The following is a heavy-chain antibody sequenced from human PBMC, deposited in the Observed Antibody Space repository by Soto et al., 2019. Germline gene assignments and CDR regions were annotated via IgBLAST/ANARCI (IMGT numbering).Heavy chain of an antibody. CDR2: IYPRDSDT. CDR3: ARQHPLDSRVWYT. CDR1: GDSFTGFW. Sequence: PVESLKISCKVSGDSFTGFWIGWGRQMPWKGLEWLGSIYPRDSDTRYSPSFQGQVTISADKSLSAAYLQWHSLQASDTAIYYCARQHPLDSRVWYTWGQGTLVTSPQ. V-gene: IGHV5-51*01. D-gene: IGHD6-19*01. J-gene: IGHJ4*02.